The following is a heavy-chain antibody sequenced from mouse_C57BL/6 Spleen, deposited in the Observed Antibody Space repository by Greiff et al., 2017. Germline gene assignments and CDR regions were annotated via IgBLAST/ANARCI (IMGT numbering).Heavy chain of an antibody. CDR3: ARDGSSLFAY. CDR1: GYSFTGYY. D-gene: IGHD1-1*01. Sequence: EVQLQQSGPELVKPGASVKISCKASGYSFTGYYMNWVKQSPEKSLEWIGEINPSTGGTTYNQKFKAKATLTVDKSSSTAYMQLKSLTSEDSAVDYCARDGSSLFAYWGQGTLVTVSA. V-gene: IGHV1-42*01. CDR2: INPSTGGT. J-gene: IGHJ3*01.